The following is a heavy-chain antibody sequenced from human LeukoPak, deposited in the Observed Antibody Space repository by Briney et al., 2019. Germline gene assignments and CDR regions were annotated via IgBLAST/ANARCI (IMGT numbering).Heavy chain of an antibody. CDR2: IVVGSGNT. V-gene: IGHV1-58*02. Sequence: GASVKVSCKASGFTFTSSAMQWVRQARGQRLEWIGWIVVGSGNTNYAQKFQERVTITRDMPTSTAYMELSSLRSEDTAVYYCAAGYCSSTSCYGADYWGQGTLVTVSS. CDR3: AAGYCSSTSCYGADY. J-gene: IGHJ4*02. D-gene: IGHD2-2*01. CDR1: GFTFTSSA.